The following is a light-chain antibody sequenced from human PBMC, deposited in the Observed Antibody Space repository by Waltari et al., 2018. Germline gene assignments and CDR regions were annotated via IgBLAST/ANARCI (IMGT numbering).Light chain of an antibody. CDR2: VNSDGSH. V-gene: IGLV4-69*01. CDR3: QTGGHGTWV. Sequence: QLELTQSPSASASLGASVKLTCTLSSGHSSNVIAWLQQQPEKGPRYLMKVNSDGSHSKGDEIPDRFSGSSSGAERYLTISSLQSEDEADYYCQTGGHGTWVFGGGTKLTVL. J-gene: IGLJ3*02. CDR1: SGHSSNV.